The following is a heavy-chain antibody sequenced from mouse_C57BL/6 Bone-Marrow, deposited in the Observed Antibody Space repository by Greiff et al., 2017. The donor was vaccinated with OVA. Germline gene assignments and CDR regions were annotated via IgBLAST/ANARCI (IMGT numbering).Heavy chain of an antibody. CDR1: GYAFSSYW. V-gene: IGHV1-80*01. J-gene: IGHJ4*01. D-gene: IGHD1-1*01. Sequence: QVQLKESGAELVKPGASVKISCKASGYAFSSYWMNWVKQRPGKGLEWIGQIYPGDGDTNYNGKFKGKATLTADKSSSTAYMQLSSLTSEDSAVYFCARRPYYGSSYVRSAMDYGGQGTSVTGSS. CDR3: ARRPYYGSSYVRSAMDY. CDR2: IYPGDGDT.